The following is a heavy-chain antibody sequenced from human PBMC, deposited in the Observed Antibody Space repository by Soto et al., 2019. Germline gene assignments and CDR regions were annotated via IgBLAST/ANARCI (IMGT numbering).Heavy chain of an antibody. Sequence: EVQLVESGGGLVQPGGSLRLSCAASGFTFSRSWMHWVRQAPGKGLVWVSRINSDGSSTNYADSVKGRFNIYRDNAKNTLFLQMTSLRVEDTAVYYCARVAYSSSWYVDDWGQGTLVTVS. CDR3: ARVAYSSSWYVDD. CDR1: GFTFSRSW. CDR2: INSDGSST. V-gene: IGHV3-74*01. D-gene: IGHD6-13*01. J-gene: IGHJ4*02.